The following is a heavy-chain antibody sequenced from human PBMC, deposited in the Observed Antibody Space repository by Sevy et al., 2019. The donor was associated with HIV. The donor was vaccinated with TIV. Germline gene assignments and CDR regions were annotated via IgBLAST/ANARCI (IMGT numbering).Heavy chain of an antibody. CDR1: GLSFSNAW. V-gene: IGHV3-15*01. D-gene: IGHD3-22*01. CDR2: IRSETGGGTT. Sequence: GGSLRLSCAASGLSFSNAWMAWVRQAPGKGLEWVGRIRSETGGGTTDFAAFAKGKFTISRDDPKNTSYLQMNSLKTADTAVYYCAIDHRRDGMIVVPFEKWGLGTLVTVSS. CDR3: AIDHRRDGMIVVPFEK. J-gene: IGHJ4*02.